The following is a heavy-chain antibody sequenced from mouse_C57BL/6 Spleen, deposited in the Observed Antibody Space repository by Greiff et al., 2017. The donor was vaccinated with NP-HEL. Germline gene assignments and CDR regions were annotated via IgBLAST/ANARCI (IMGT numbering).Heavy chain of an antibody. D-gene: IGHD2-4*01. V-gene: IGHV5-9-1*02. CDR2: ISSGGDYI. Sequence: EVKLMESGEGLVKPGGSLKLSCAASGFTFSSYAMSWVRQTPEKRLEWVAYISSGGDYIYYAHTVKGRFTISRDNARNTLYLQMSSLKSEDTAMYYCTRDRFYYYSLMDYWGQGTSVTVSS. J-gene: IGHJ4*01. CDR1: GFTFSSYA. CDR3: TRDRFYYYSLMDY.